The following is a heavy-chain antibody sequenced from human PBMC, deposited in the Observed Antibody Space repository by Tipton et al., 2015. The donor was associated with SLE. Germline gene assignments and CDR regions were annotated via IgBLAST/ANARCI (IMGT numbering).Heavy chain of an antibody. CDR3: TRSAGYCSGGSCSWVFLYYYYYMDV. CDR1: GFTFGDYA. Sequence: SLRLSCTASGFTFGDYAMSWVRQAPGKGLEWVGFIRSKACGGTTEYAASVKGRFTISRDDSKSIAYLQMNSLKTEDTAVYYCTRSAGYCSGGSCSWVFLYYYYYMDVWGKGTTVTVSS. D-gene: IGHD2-15*01. V-gene: IGHV3-49*04. J-gene: IGHJ6*03. CDR2: IRSKACGGTT.